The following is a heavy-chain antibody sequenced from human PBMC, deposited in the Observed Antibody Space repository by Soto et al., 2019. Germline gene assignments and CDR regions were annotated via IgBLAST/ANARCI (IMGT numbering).Heavy chain of an antibody. CDR2: INPNSGGT. J-gene: IGHJ6*02. CDR3: ARGPNGYYYGMDV. Sequence: GASVKVSCKASGYTFTGYYMHWVRQAPGQGLEWMGWINPNSGGTNYAQKLQGWVTMTRDTSISTAYMELSRLRSDDTAVYYCARGPNGYYYGMDVWDQGTTVTVSS. CDR1: GYTFTGYY. V-gene: IGHV1-2*04.